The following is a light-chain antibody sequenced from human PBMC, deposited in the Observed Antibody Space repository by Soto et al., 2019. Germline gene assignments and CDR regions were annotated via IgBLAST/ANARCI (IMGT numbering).Light chain of an antibody. CDR3: QQSYNTLSLT. Sequence: DIQMTQSPASLSASVGDRITITCRASQHISRYLNWYQQKPGRAPKLLIYAASSLQSGVPSRFSCIGSGTDFTLTISSLQPEDFATYFCQQSYNTLSLTFGGGTKV. V-gene: IGKV1-39*01. CDR2: AAS. CDR1: QHISRY. J-gene: IGKJ4*01.